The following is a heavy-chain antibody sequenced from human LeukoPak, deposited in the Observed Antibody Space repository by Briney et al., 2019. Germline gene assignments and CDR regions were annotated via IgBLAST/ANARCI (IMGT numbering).Heavy chain of an antibody. D-gene: IGHD6-19*01. V-gene: IGHV3-30-3*01. Sequence: GGSLRLSCAASGFTFSSYAMSWVRQAPGKGLEWVAVISYDGSNKYYADSVKGRFTISRDNSKNTLYLQMNSLRAEDTAVYYCARDRYSSGNDAFDIWGQGTMVTVSS. CDR1: GFTFSSYA. CDR2: ISYDGSNK. J-gene: IGHJ3*02. CDR3: ARDRYSSGNDAFDI.